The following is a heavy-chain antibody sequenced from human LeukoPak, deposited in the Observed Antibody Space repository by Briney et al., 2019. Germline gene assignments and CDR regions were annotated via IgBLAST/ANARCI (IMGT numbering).Heavy chain of an antibody. Sequence: SETLSLTCTVSGGSISSYYWSWIRQPPGKGLEWIGYIYYSGSTNYNPSLKSRVTISVDTSKNQFSLELSSVTAADTAVYYCVRGANWFDPWGQGTLVTVSS. V-gene: IGHV4-59*01. CDR2: IYYSGST. CDR3: VRGANWFDP. CDR1: GGSISSYY. J-gene: IGHJ5*02.